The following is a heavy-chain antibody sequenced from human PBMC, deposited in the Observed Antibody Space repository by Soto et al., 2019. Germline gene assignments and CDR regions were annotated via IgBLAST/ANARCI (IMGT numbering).Heavy chain of an antibody. CDR2: ISYDGSNK. Sequence: HPGGSLRLSCAASGFTFSSYAMHWVRQSPGKGLEWVAVISYDGSNKYYADSVKGRFTISRDNSKNTLYLQMNSLRAEDTAVYYCARAQVWFGELKNYYYGMDVWGQGTTVTVSS. V-gene: IGHV3-30-3*01. CDR1: GFTFSSYA. J-gene: IGHJ6*02. D-gene: IGHD3-10*01. CDR3: ARAQVWFGELKNYYYGMDV.